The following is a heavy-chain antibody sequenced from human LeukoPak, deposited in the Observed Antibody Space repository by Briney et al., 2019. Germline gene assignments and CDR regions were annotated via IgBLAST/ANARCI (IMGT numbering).Heavy chain of an antibody. CDR3: TTDEYGSSSIVDY. CDR1: GFTFSKAW. J-gene: IGHJ4*02. V-gene: IGHV3-15*01. D-gene: IGHD6-6*01. Sequence: PGGSLRLSCAASGFTFSKAWMSWVRQAPGKGLEWVGRIKSKTDGGTTDYAAPVKGRFTISRDDSKNTLYLQMNSLKTEDTAVYYCTTDEYGSSSIVDYWGQGTLVTVSS. CDR2: IKSKTDGGTT.